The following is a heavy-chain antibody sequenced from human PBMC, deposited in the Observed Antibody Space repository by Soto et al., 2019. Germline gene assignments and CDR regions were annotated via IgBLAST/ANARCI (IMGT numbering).Heavy chain of an antibody. CDR3: ARQAYAATYYYYYYMDV. CDR2: IYPGDSDT. V-gene: IGHV5-51*01. D-gene: IGHD1-26*01. CDR1: GYSFTSYW. Sequence: PGESLKISCKGSGYSFTSYWIGWVRQMPGKGLEWMGIIYPGDSDTRYSPSFQGQVTISADKSISTAYLQWSSLKASDTAMYYCARQAYAATYYYYYYMDVWGKGTTVTVSS. J-gene: IGHJ6*03.